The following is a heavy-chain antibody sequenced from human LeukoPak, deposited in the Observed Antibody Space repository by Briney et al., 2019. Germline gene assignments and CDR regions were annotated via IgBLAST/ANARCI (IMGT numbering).Heavy chain of an antibody. CDR3: ARVGYDILTGMDV. CDR1: GFTFSSYE. V-gene: IGHV3-48*03. Sequence: PGGSLRLSCAASGFTFSSYEMNWVRQAPGKGLEWVSYISSSGSTIYYADSVKGRFTISRDNAKNSLYLQMNSLRAEDTAVYYCARVGYDILTGMDVWGQGTTVTVSS. J-gene: IGHJ6*02. D-gene: IGHD3-9*01. CDR2: ISSSGSTI.